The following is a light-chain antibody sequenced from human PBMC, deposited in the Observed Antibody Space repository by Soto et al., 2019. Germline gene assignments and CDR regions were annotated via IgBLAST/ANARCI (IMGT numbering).Light chain of an antibody. CDR1: QTISRW. V-gene: IGKV1-5*01. CDR2: DAS. J-gene: IGKJ5*01. CDR3: HSRA. Sequence: DIQLTQTPSTLSASVGDEVTITCRASQTISRWLAWYQQKPGRAPKLLIYDASTLESGVPSRFGGSGSETEITLTISRLQPDDFATYFCHSRAFGQGTRLEIK.